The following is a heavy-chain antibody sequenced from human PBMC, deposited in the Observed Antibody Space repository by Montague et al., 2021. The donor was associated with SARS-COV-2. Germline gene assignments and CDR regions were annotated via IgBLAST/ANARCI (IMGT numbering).Heavy chain of an antibody. Sequence: SETLSLTCTVSGGSISDSNYLWGWIRQPPGKGLGWIGDIHYSGTYYNPSLRRRVTMSRDLSENQFSLRLRSVTAADTALYYCARSLISASGTGSNFDSCGQGTLVAVSS. CDR2: IHYSGT. J-gene: IGHJ4*02. D-gene: IGHD6-13*01. CDR1: GGSISDSNYL. CDR3: ARSLISASGTGSNFDS. V-gene: IGHV4-39*07.